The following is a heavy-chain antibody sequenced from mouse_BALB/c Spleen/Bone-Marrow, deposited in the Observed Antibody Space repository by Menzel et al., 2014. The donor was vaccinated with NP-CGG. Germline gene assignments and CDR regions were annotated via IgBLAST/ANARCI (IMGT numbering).Heavy chain of an antibody. Sequence: EVHLVESGGGLVKLGGSLKLSCAASGFTFSSYYMSWVRQTPEKRLELVAAINSNGGSTYYPDTVKGRFTISRDNAKSTLYLQMSSLKSEDTALYDCARRGWDVYFDYWGQGTTLTVSS. CDR1: GFTFSSYY. D-gene: IGHD4-1*01. J-gene: IGHJ2*01. CDR3: ARRGWDVYFDY. V-gene: IGHV5-6-2*01. CDR2: INSNGGST.